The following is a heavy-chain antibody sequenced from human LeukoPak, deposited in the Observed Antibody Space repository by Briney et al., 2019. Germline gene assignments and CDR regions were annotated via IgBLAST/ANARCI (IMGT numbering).Heavy chain of an antibody. CDR2: ISSSSSYI. Sequence: GGSLRLSCAASGFTFSSYSMNWVRQAPGKGLEWVSSISSSSSYIYYADSVKGRFTISRDNAKNSLYLQMNSLRAEDTALYYCARDLESGYYFDYWGQGTLVTVSS. CDR3: ARDLESGYYFDY. CDR1: GFTFSSYS. J-gene: IGHJ4*02. D-gene: IGHD3-3*01. V-gene: IGHV3-21*04.